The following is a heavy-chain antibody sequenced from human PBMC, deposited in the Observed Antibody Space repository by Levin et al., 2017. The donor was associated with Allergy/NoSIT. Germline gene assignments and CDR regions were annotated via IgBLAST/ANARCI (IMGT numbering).Heavy chain of an antibody. Sequence: GPTLVKPTQTLTLTCTFSGFSLSTSGVGVGWIRQPPGKALEWLAVIYWDDDKRYSPSLKSRLTITKDTSKNQVALTMTNMDPVDTATYYCAHRPNYYDSSGYSRWFDPWGQGTLVTVSS. CDR3: AHRPNYYDSSGYSRWFDP. CDR1: GFSLSTSGVG. V-gene: IGHV2-5*02. J-gene: IGHJ5*02. D-gene: IGHD3-22*01. CDR2: IYWDDDK.